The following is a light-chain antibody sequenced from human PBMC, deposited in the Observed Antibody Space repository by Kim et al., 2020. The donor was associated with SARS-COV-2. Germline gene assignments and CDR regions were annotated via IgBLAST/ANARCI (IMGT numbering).Light chain of an antibody. Sequence: SPGESATLSCRASQSVSTYLAWYQQKPGQAPRLLIYDASNRATGIPDRFSGSGSGTDFTLTISSLESEDFAVYYCQQRSNWPPALTFGGGTKLEI. V-gene: IGKV3-11*01. CDR2: DAS. CDR1: QSVSTY. J-gene: IGKJ4*01. CDR3: QQRSNWPPALT.